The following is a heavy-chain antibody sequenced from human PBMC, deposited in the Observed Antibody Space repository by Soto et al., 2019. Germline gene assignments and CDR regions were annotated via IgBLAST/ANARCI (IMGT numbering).Heavy chain of an antibody. Sequence: QVQLVQSGAEVKKPGSSVKVSCKASGGTFSSYAISWVRQAPGQGLEWMGGIIHIFGTANYAQKFQGRVTITADESTSTAYMALSSLRSEDTAVYYCARGRSIFGVVIITNYYYYGMDVWGKGTKVTVSS. CDR3: ARGRSIFGVVIITNYYYYGMDV. V-gene: IGHV1-69*01. D-gene: IGHD3-3*01. CDR1: GGTFSSYA. CDR2: IIHIFGTA. J-gene: IGHJ6*04.